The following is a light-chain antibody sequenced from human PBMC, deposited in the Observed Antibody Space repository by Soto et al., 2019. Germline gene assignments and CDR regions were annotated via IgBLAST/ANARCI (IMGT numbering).Light chain of an antibody. CDR1: SGHSSYA. CDR2: VKNDGSH. J-gene: IGLJ3*02. CDR3: QTWGTGIWV. V-gene: IGLV4-69*01. Sequence: QLVLTKSPSASASLGASVKLTCTVSSGHSSYAIAWHQQQPDKGPRYLMKVKNDGSHTKGDVIPDRFSGSSSGAERYLTISSLQSEDEADYYCQTWGTGIWVFGGGTKLTVL.